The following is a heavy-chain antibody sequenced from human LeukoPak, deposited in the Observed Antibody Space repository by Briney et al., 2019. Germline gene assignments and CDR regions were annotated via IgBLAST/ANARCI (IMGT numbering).Heavy chain of an antibody. V-gene: IGHV4-34*01. J-gene: IGHJ4*02. D-gene: IGHD4-17*01. CDR1: GFTFSSYW. CDR3: TRNGDYNLDY. Sequence: TGGSLRLSCAASGFTFSSYWMSWIRQPPGKGLEWIGEIHHGGSPSYNPSLKSRVTISLDTSKNQLSLKLSSVTATDTAVYYCTRNGDYNLDYWGQGALVTVSS. CDR2: IHHGGSP.